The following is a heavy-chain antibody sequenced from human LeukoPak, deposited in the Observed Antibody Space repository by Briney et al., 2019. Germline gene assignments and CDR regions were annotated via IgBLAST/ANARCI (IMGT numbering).Heavy chain of an antibody. CDR2: VLYDGSHK. J-gene: IGHJ6*02. D-gene: IGHD3-9*01. Sequence: GGSLRLSCAASGFTFSDYGMHWVRQAPGKGLEWVAVVLYDGSHKYYADSVKGRFTISRDNSKNTLYLQMDSLRAEDTAVYYCARSIGLTGGGVDVWGQGTTVTVSS. CDR3: ARSIGLTGGGVDV. CDR1: GFTFSDYG. V-gene: IGHV3-33*01.